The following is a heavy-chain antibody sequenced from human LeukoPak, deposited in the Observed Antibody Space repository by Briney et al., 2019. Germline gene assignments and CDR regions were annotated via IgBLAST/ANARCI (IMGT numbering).Heavy chain of an antibody. CDR3: AISRYSGTSLDY. CDR2: INSDGGTT. Sequence: AGGSLRLSCAASGFTFSSYWMHWVRQAPGKGLVWVSRINSDGGTTTYADSVKGRFTISRDNAKSTLYLQMNSLRIKDTAVYYCAISRYSGTSLDYWGQGSLVTVPS. CDR1: GFTFSSYW. J-gene: IGHJ4*02. V-gene: IGHV3-74*01. D-gene: IGHD1-26*01.